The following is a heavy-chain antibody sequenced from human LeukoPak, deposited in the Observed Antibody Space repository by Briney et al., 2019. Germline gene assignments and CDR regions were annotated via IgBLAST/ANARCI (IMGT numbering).Heavy chain of an antibody. D-gene: IGHD1-26*01. CDR2: IYYSGST. Sequence: PSETLSLTCTVSGGSISSSSYYWGWIRQPPGKGLEWIGSIYYSGSTCYNPSLKSRVTISVDTSKNQFSLKLSSVTAADTAVYYCASLNSAWRYYYYYGMDVWGQGTTVTVSS. CDR3: ASLNSAWRYYYYYGMDV. V-gene: IGHV4-39*01. J-gene: IGHJ6*02. CDR1: GGSISSSSYY.